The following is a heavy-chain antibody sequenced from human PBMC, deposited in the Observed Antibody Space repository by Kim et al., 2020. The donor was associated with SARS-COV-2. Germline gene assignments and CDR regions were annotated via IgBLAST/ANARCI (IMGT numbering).Heavy chain of an antibody. Sequence: GGSLSLSCAASGFTFSSYWMHWVRQAPGKGLVWVSRINSDGSSTSYAYSVKGRFTISRDNAKNTLYLQMNSLRAEDTAVYYCARDRGGGSRMFDPWGQGTLVTVSS. D-gene: IGHD1-26*01. CDR1: GFTFSSYW. CDR3: ARDRGGGSRMFDP. V-gene: IGHV3-74*01. CDR2: INSDGSST. J-gene: IGHJ5*02.